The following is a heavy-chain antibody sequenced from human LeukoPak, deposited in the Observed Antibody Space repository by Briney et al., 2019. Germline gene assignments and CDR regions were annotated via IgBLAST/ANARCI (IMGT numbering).Heavy chain of an antibody. Sequence: PGGSLRLSCAASGFTFSSYVMSWVRQAPGKGLEWVSAISGSGGSTYYADSVKGRFTISRDNAKNSLYLQMNSLRAEDTAVYYCARDAHLYYYGSGSYVDYWGQGTLVAVSS. CDR2: ISGSGGST. V-gene: IGHV3-23*01. CDR3: ARDAHLYYYGSGSYVDY. D-gene: IGHD3-10*01. J-gene: IGHJ4*02. CDR1: GFTFSSYV.